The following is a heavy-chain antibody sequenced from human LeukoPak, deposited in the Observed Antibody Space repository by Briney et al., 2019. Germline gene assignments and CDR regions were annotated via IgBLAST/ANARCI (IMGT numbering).Heavy chain of an antibody. CDR1: GFTFDDYA. D-gene: IGHD2-2*01. J-gene: IGHJ6*03. V-gene: IGHV3-43*02. CDR3: AKDILPMYYYYYMDV. Sequence: TGGSLRLSCAASGFTFDDYAMHWVRQAPGKCLEWVSLISGDGGSTYYADSVKGRFTISRDNSKNSLYLQMKSLRTEDTALYYCAKDILPMYYYYYMDVWGKGTTVTVSS. CDR2: ISGDGGST.